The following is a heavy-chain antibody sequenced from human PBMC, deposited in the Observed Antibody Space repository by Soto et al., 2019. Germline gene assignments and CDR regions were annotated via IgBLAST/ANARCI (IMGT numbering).Heavy chain of an antibody. CDR1: GASISGSYYY. J-gene: IGHJ4*02. CDR3: ATSQKGYNWNYFDH. V-gene: IGHV4-39*01. CDR2: VFYTGFT. Sequence: SETLSLTCAVSGASISGSYYYWAWLRQSPGKGPEWIGSVFYTGFTSYNPSLESRVSVSVDTSKSQFSLKLSAVTAADTAVYYCATSQKGYNWNYFDHWGQGALVTVYS. D-gene: IGHD1-20*01.